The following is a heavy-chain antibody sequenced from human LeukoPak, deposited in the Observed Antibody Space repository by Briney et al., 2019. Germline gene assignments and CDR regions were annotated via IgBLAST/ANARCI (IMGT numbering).Heavy chain of an antibody. CDR1: GYSISSGYY. Sequence: SETLSLTCTVSGYSISSGYYWGWIRQPPGKGLEWIGSIYHSGSTYYNPSLKSRVTISVDTSKNQFSLKLSSVTAADTAVYYCARDGFRIAVAGRYYYGMDVWGQGTTVTVSS. D-gene: IGHD6-19*01. CDR2: IYHSGST. CDR3: ARDGFRIAVAGRYYYGMDV. V-gene: IGHV4-38-2*02. J-gene: IGHJ6*02.